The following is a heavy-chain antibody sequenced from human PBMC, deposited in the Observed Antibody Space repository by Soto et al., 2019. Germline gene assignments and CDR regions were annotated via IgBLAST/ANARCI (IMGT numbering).Heavy chain of an antibody. V-gene: IGHV3-33*08. CDR2: IWYDGSKK. J-gene: IGHJ4*02. CDR1: GFTFSEDA. CDR3: VREGRHTAMFSGFDY. D-gene: IGHD5-18*01. Sequence: QVDLVESGGGVVQPGESLRLSCATSGFTFSEDAMHWVRQAPGKGLEWVALIWYDGSKKHYADYEKGRFTISRDNSKNTLFLQMNGLTAEDTAVYWCVREGRHTAMFSGFDYWGQGTRVT.